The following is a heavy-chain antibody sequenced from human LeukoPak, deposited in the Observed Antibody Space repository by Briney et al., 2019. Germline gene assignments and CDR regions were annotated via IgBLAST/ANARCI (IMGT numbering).Heavy chain of an antibody. V-gene: IGHV3-30*04. J-gene: IGHJ4*02. Sequence: GGSLRLSCAASGFTFSNFPMHWVRQAPGKGLEWLAVISYDGSNEYHADSVEGRFTISRDNSKNTLYLQMNSLRAEDTAVYYCAKYCSSTSCYATPDYWGQGTLVTVSS. CDR2: ISYDGSNE. D-gene: IGHD2-2*01. CDR3: AKYCSSTSCYATPDY. CDR1: GFTFSNFP.